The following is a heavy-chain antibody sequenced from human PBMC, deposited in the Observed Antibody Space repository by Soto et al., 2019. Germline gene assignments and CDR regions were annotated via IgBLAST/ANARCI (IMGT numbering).Heavy chain of an antibody. J-gene: IGHJ1*01. Sequence: GGSLRLSCAASGFTFSSYAMSWVRQAPGKGLEWVSAISGSGGSTYYADSVKGRFTISRDNSKNTLYLQMNSLRAEDTAVYYCAKERGPDEGWFGEYREYFQHWGQGTLVTVSS. CDR1: GFTFSSYA. CDR2: ISGSGGST. D-gene: IGHD3-10*01. V-gene: IGHV3-23*01. CDR3: AKERGPDEGWFGEYREYFQH.